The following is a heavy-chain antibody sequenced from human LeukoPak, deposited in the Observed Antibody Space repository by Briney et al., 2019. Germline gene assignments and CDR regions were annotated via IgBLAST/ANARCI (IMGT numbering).Heavy chain of an antibody. V-gene: IGHV3-21*04. CDR1: GFTFSSYS. Sequence: GGSLRLPCAASGFTFSSYSMNWVRQAPGKGLEWVSSISSSGTYTYYADSVKGRFTISRDNAKNPLYLQMNSLRAEDTAVYYCARETAWPENTPMILFSYFDYWGRGILVTVSS. CDR3: ARETAWPENTPMILFSYFDY. D-gene: IGHD3/OR15-3a*01. J-gene: IGHJ4*02. CDR2: ISSSGTYT.